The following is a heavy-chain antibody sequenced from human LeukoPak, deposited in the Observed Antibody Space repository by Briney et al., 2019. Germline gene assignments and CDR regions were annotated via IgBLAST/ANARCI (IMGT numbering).Heavy chain of an antibody. Sequence: PSETLSLTCTVSGGSISNFYWSWIRQPPGKGLEWIGYIYYSGSTNYNPSLKSRVTISVDTSKNHFSLKLSSLTAADTAVYYCARYYYTSGALDYWGQGTLVTVSS. CDR2: IYYSGST. J-gene: IGHJ4*02. CDR3: ARYYYTSGALDY. V-gene: IGHV4-59*01. CDR1: GGSISNFY. D-gene: IGHD3-10*01.